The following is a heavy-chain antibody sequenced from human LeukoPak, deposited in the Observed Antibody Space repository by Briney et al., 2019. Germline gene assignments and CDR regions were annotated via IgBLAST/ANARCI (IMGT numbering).Heavy chain of an antibody. Sequence: SETLSLTCIVSGGSISSSSYYWGWIRQPPGKGLEWIGSIYYSGSTYYNPSLKSRVTISVDTSKNQFSLKLSSVTAADTAVYYCARRKIVVVRRGDAFDIWGQGTMVTVSS. CDR3: ARRKIVVVRRGDAFDI. V-gene: IGHV4-39*01. CDR2: IYYSGST. CDR1: GGSISSSSYY. J-gene: IGHJ3*02. D-gene: IGHD3-22*01.